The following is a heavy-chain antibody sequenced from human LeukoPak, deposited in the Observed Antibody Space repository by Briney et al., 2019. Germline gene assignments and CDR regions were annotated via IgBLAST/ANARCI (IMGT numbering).Heavy chain of an antibody. D-gene: IGHD3-10*01. Sequence: KPSETLSLPCAVYGGPFSGYYWTWIRHPPGKGREWVGEVTPSGVAHYNPSLKSPVTISVDTSKNQFSLMVTSVTAADTALYFCARALYYGPSYLDSWGRGTLVTVSS. CDR1: GGPFSGYY. CDR2: VTPSGVA. J-gene: IGHJ4*02. V-gene: IGHV4-34*01. CDR3: ARALYYGPSYLDS.